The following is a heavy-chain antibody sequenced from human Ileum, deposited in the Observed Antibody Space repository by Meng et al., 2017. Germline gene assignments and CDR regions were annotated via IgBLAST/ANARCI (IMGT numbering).Heavy chain of an antibody. CDR1: GGSIISGGYY. V-gene: IGHV4-31*03. CDR2: IYYSGST. CDR3: ARDSGTAPGWFDP. Sequence: LRLSCTVSGGSIISGGYYWSWIRQHPGKGLEWIGYIYYSGSTYYNPSLKSRVTISVDTSKNQFSLKLSSVTAADTAVYYCARDSGTAPGWFDPWGQGTLVTVSS. J-gene: IGHJ5*02. D-gene: IGHD6-19*01.